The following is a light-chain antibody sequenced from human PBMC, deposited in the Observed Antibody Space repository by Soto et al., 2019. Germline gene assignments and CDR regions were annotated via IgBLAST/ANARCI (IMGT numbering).Light chain of an antibody. CDR1: SSNIGAGYD. CDR2: GNI. CDR3: QSYDSGLV. V-gene: IGLV1-40*01. J-gene: IGLJ2*01. Sequence: QTVVTQPPSVSGAPGQRVTISCTGSSSNIGAGYDVHWYQQLPGTAPKLLIYGNINRPSGVPDRFSGSKSGTSASLAITGLQAEDEADSYCQSYDSGLVFGGGTKLTVL.